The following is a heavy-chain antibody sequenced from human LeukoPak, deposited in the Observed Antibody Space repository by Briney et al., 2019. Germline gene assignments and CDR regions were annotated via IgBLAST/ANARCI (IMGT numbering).Heavy chain of an antibody. V-gene: IGHV1-2*02. CDR1: GYTFTGYY. CDR2: INPNSGGT. Sequence: ASVKVSCKASGYTFTGYYMHWVRQAPGQGLEWMGWINPNSGGTNYAQKFQGRVTMTRDTSISTAYMELSRLRSDDTAVYYCARVGSGSYYALFDYWGQGTLVTVSS. D-gene: IGHD1-26*01. J-gene: IGHJ4*02. CDR3: ARVGSGSYYALFDY.